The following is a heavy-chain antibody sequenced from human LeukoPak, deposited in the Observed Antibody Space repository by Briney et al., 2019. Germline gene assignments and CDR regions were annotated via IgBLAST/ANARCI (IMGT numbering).Heavy chain of an antibody. Sequence: TGGSLRLSCAASGFTFSTYWMSWVRQAPGKGLEWVANIKEDGSGKYYVDSVKGRFTISRGNAKNSLYLQMSSLRAEDTAVYYCAREKYCSSSSCYPLFDPWGQGTLVTVSS. D-gene: IGHD2-2*01. CDR3: AREKYCSSSSCYPLFDP. CDR1: GFTFSTYW. CDR2: IKEDGSGK. J-gene: IGHJ5*02. V-gene: IGHV3-7*01.